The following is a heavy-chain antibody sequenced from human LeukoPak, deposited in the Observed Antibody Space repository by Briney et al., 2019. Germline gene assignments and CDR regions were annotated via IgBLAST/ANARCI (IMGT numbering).Heavy chain of an antibody. J-gene: IGHJ4*02. Sequence: ASVKVSCKASGYTFTGYYMHWVRQAPGQGLEWMGWINPNSGGTNYAQKFQGRVTMTRDTSISTAYMELSRLRSDDTAVYYCAREGEEYCSSTSCYPFDYWGQGTLVTVSS. D-gene: IGHD2-2*01. CDR2: INPNSGGT. V-gene: IGHV1-2*02. CDR1: GYTFTGYY. CDR3: AREGEEYCSSTSCYPFDY.